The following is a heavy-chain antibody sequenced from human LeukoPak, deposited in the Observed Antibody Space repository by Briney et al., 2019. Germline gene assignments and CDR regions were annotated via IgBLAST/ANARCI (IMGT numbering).Heavy chain of an antibody. Sequence: PSETLSLTCTVSGGSISSGGYYWSWIRQHPGKGLEWIGYIYYSGSTYYNPSLKSRVTISVDTSKNQFSLKLSSVTAADTAVYYCAGYHPMTTVTLSNWFDPWGQGTLVTVSS. CDR3: AGYHPMTTVTLSNWFDP. D-gene: IGHD4-17*01. CDR2: IYYSGST. V-gene: IGHV4-31*03. CDR1: GGSISSGGYY. J-gene: IGHJ5*02.